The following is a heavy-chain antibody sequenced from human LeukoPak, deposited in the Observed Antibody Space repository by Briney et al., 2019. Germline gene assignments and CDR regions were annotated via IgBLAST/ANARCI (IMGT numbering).Heavy chain of an antibody. CDR1: GYTFTSHD. CDR2: MNPNSGNT. Sequence: ASVKVSCKASGYTFTSHDINWVRQATGQGLEWMGWMNPNSGNTGYAQKFQGRVTMTRDTSINTAYIELHSLRSDDTAVYYCARGYSPTVRTTGNDYWGQGTLVTVSS. J-gene: IGHJ4*02. D-gene: IGHD1-1*01. V-gene: IGHV1-8*01. CDR3: ARGYSPTVRTTGNDY.